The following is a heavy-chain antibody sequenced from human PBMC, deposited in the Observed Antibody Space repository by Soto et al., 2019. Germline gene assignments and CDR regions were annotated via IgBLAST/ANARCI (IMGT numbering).Heavy chain of an antibody. D-gene: IGHD1-26*01. CDR3: ARVRERWFTYWYFDL. CDR1: GGSISYCY. J-gene: IGHJ2*01. CDR2: IYYSVST. Sequence: QVQLQESGPGLVKPSETLSLTCTVSGGSISYCYWSWIRQPPGKGLEYIGYIYYSVSTNYNPSLKSRVTMSVDTSKNQFSLRLSSVTAADTAVYYCARVRERWFTYWYFDLWGRGTLVTVSS. V-gene: IGHV4-59*01.